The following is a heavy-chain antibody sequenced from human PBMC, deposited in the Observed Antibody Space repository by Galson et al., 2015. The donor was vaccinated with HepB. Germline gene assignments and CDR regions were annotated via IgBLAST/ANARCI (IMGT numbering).Heavy chain of an antibody. J-gene: IGHJ4*02. Sequence: SLRLSCAASGFTFSNYAMSWVRQAPGKGLEWVSGISGSGTNTYYADSVKGRFTISRDNSKNTLYLQMNSLRVEDTAVYYCAKDGHTSTWSTGGFDYWGQGSLVTVSS. D-gene: IGHD6-13*01. CDR1: GFTFSNYA. CDR2: ISGSGTNT. CDR3: AKDGHTSTWSTGGFDY. V-gene: IGHV3-23*01.